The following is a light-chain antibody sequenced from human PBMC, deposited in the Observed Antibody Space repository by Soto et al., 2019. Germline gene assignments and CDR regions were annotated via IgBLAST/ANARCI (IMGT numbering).Light chain of an antibody. Sequence: AIQVTQSPSSLSASVGDRVTITCLASQDIRGALAWYQQKPGKPPKLLIYDVSTLENGVPSRFSGDSSGTQFTLTISGLRPEDFGTYYCQQFNSYPITFGHGTRLEIK. J-gene: IGKJ5*01. CDR3: QQFNSYPIT. V-gene: IGKV1-13*02. CDR2: DVS. CDR1: QDIRGA.